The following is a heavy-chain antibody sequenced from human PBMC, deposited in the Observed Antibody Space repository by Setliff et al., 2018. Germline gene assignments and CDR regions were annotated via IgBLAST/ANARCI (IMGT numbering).Heavy chain of an antibody. CDR3: ATQPLQWELLGFDY. V-gene: IGHV4-34*01. D-gene: IGHD1-26*01. CDR1: GGSFSGYY. Sequence: PSETLSLTCAVYGGSFSGYYWSWIRQPPGKGLEWVGEINHSGSTNYNPSLKSRVTISVDTSKNQFSLKLSSLRSEDTAVYYCATQPLQWELLGFDYWGQGTLVTVSS. CDR2: INHSGST. J-gene: IGHJ4*02.